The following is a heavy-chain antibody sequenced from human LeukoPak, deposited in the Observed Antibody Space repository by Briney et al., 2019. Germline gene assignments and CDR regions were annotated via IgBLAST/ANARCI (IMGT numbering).Heavy chain of an antibody. CDR3: AKDRVAASVGGFDY. J-gene: IGHJ4*02. CDR1: GFTFSSYG. Sequence: GGSLRLSCAASGFTFSSYGMHWVRQAPGKGLEWVAVIWYDGSNKYYADSVKGRFTISRDNSKNTLYLQMNSLRAEDTAVYYCAKDRVAASVGGFDYWGQGALVTVSS. CDR2: IWYDGSNK. D-gene: IGHD6-13*01. V-gene: IGHV3-30*02.